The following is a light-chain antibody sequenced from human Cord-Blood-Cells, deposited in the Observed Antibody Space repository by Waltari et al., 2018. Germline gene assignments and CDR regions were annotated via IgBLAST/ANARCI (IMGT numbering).Light chain of an antibody. CDR3: QAWDSSTAV. CDR2: QDS. Sequence: SYALTQPPSVSVSPGQTASITCPGDNSGAKYACWYQPKPGQSPVLVIYQDSKRPSGIPERFSGSNSGNTATLTISGTQAMDEADYYCQAWDSSTAVFGGGTKLTVL. V-gene: IGLV3-1*01. J-gene: IGLJ2*01. CDR1: NSGAKY.